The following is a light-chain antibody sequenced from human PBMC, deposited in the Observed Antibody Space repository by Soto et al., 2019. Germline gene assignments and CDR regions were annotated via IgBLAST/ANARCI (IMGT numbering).Light chain of an antibody. J-gene: IGLJ2*01. Sequence: QSALTQPASVSGSPGQSITISCTGTSSDVGGYNYVSWYQQHPGKAPKHMIYDVSNRTSGVSNRFSGSKSDNTASLTISGLQAEGEADYYCSSYTSSSTLVVFGGGTKVTVL. CDR3: SSYTSSSTLVV. CDR1: SSDVGGYNY. CDR2: DVS. V-gene: IGLV2-14*01.